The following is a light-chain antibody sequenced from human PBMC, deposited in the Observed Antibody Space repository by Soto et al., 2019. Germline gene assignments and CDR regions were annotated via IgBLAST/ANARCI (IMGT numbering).Light chain of an antibody. CDR3: QTWGAGSVV. J-gene: IGLJ2*01. CDR2: IYSDGSH. V-gene: IGLV4-69*01. Sequence: QLVLTQSPSASASLGASVTFTCTLTSEHSTYAIAWHRQQPEKGPRYLMRIYSDGSHVRGDGIPDRFSGSSSGAERHLTISSLQSDDEAEYYCQTWGAGSVVFGGGTKVTVL. CDR1: SEHSTYA.